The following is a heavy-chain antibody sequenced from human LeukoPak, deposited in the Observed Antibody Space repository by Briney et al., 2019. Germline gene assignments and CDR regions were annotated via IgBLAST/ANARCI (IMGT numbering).Heavy chain of an antibody. CDR2: IYTSGST. CDR3: ASAGMYYYDSSGYYFWFDP. Sequence: SQTLSLTCTVSGGSISSGIYYWIWIRQPAGKGLEWIGRIYTSGSTNYNPSLKSRVTISVDTSKNQFSLKLSSVPAPHTAVYYCASAGMYYYDSSGYYFWFDPWGQGTLVTVSS. J-gene: IGHJ5*02. D-gene: IGHD3-22*01. V-gene: IGHV4-61*02. CDR1: GGSISSGIYY.